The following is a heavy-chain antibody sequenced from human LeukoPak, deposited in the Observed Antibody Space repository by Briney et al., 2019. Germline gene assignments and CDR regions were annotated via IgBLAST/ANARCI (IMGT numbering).Heavy chain of an antibody. Sequence: SETLSLTCTVSGGSISNYYWSWIRQPPGKGLEWIGCIYYSGSTNFNPSLKSRVTMSVDTSKNQFSLKLSSVTAADTAVYYCARGCSAGTPHNWFDPWGRGTLVTVSS. J-gene: IGHJ5*02. D-gene: IGHD6-13*01. CDR1: GGSISNYY. V-gene: IGHV4-59*01. CDR2: IYYSGST. CDR3: ARGCSAGTPHNWFDP.